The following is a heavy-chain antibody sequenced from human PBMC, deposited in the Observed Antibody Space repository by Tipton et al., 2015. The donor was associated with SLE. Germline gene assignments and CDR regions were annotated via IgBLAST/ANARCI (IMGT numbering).Heavy chain of an antibody. V-gene: IGHV4-34*01. CDR2: INHSGST. Sequence: TLSLTCAVYGGSFSGYYWSWIRQPPGRGLEWIGEINHSGSTNYNPSLKSRVTISVDTSKNQFSLKLSSVTAADTAVYYCARAVIGTGYAMDVWGQGTTVTVSS. J-gene: IGHJ6*02. D-gene: IGHD1-1*01. CDR3: ARAVIGTGYAMDV. CDR1: GGSFSGYY.